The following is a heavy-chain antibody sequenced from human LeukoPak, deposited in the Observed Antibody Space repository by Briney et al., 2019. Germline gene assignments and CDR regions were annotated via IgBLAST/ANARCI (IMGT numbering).Heavy chain of an antibody. J-gene: IGHJ6*02. CDR3: ARAQQLVPDYYHYGMDV. V-gene: IGHV1-18*01. CDR1: GYTFTSYG. D-gene: IGHD6-13*01. CDR2: ISAYNGNT. Sequence: GASVKVSCKSSGYTFTSYGISWVRQAPGQGLEWMGWISAYNGNTNYAQKLQGRVTMTTDTSTSTAYMELRSLRSDDTAVYYCARAQQLVPDYYHYGMDVWGQGNTVTVSS.